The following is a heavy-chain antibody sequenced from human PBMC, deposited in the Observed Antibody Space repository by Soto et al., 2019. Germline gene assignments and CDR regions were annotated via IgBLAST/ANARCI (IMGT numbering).Heavy chain of an antibody. V-gene: IGHV3-30*03. CDR1: GFTFSRNG. CDR3: ARSFGGSMSYNSGKYES. Sequence: QVQLVESGGGVVQPGTSLRLTCAGSGFTFSRNGMHWVRQAPGKGLEWVALVSYDGSQKYYVDSVKGRVTISRDNSENTLYLQMNSLTPEDTAVYYCARSFGGSMSYNSGKYESWGQGTRVTVSS. J-gene: IGHJ5*02. CDR2: VSYDGSQK. D-gene: IGHD1-26*01.